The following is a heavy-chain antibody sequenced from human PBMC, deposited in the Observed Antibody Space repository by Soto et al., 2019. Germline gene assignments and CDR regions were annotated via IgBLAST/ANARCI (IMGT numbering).Heavy chain of an antibody. V-gene: IGHV3-23*01. CDR2: ISGSGGST. J-gene: IGHJ4*02. D-gene: IGHD2-2*01. CDR1: GFTFSSYA. Sequence: GGSLRLSCAASGFTFSSYAMSWVRQAPGKGLEWVSAISGSGGSTYYADSVKGRFTISRDNSKNTLYLQMNSLRAEDTAVYYCAKFGQDCSSTSCYDFDYWGQGTLVTVS. CDR3: AKFGQDCSSTSCYDFDY.